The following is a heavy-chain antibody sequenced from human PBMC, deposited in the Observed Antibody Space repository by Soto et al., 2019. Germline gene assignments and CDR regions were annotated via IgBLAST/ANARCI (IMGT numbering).Heavy chain of an antibody. V-gene: IGHV4-34*01. Sequence: SETLSLTCAVYGGSFSGYYWSWIRQPPGKGLEWIGEINHSGSTNYNPSLKSRVTISVDTSKNQFSLKLSSVTAADTAVYYCARGPLLDYYDSSGYNTYLDYWGQGTLVTVSS. CDR3: ARGPLLDYYDSSGYNTYLDY. D-gene: IGHD3-22*01. CDR1: GGSFSGYY. J-gene: IGHJ4*02. CDR2: INHSGST.